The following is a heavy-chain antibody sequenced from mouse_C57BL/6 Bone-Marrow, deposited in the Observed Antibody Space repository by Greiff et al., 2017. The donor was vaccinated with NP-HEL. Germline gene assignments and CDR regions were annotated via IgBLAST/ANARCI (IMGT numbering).Heavy chain of an antibody. Sequence: EVKLVESGGDLVKPGGSLKLSCAASGFTFSSYGMSWVRQTPDKRLEWVATISSGGSYPYYPDSVKGRFTISRDNAKNTLYLQMSSLKSEDTAMYYCARAYYGSSYSFDYWGQGTTLTVSS. CDR2: ISSGGSYP. V-gene: IGHV5-6*01. CDR1: GFTFSSYG. D-gene: IGHD1-1*01. CDR3: ARAYYGSSYSFDY. J-gene: IGHJ2*01.